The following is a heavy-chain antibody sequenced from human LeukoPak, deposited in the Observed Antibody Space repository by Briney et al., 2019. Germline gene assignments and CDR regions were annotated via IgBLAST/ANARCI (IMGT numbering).Heavy chain of an antibody. Sequence: SETLSLTCTVSGGSISSYYWSWIRQPAGKGLEWMGRIYTSGSTNYNPSLKSRVTMSVDRSKNHFSLKLSSVTAADTALYYCARQDYSSSSYYFDYWGQGTLVTVSS. J-gene: IGHJ4*02. V-gene: IGHV4-4*07. D-gene: IGHD6-13*01. CDR2: IYTSGST. CDR1: GGSISSYY. CDR3: ARQDYSSSSYYFDY.